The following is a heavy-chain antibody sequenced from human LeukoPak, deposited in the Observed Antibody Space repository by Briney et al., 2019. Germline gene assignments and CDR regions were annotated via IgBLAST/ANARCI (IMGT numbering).Heavy chain of an antibody. V-gene: IGHV3-30*04. CDR1: GFTFSSNA. CDR2: ISYDGSNE. J-gene: IGHJ4*02. D-gene: IGHD3-3*01. Sequence: GRSLRLSCEVSGFTFSSNAMHWARQAPGKGLEWVAVISYDGSNEKVADSVKGRFTVSRDNSKHTLYLHMNSLRSDDTAMYYCATGGKFDFWSGYHIDNWGQGTLVTVSS. CDR3: ATGGKFDFWSGYHIDN.